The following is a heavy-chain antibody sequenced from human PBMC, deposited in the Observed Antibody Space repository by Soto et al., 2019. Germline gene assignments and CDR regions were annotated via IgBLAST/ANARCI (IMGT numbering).Heavy chain of an antibody. CDR1: GDSITSGTYY. J-gene: IGHJ4*02. V-gene: IGHV4-39*01. D-gene: IGHD3-10*01. CDR3: AGMFWFGDLLFAY. CDR2: IQYRGRT. Sequence: HLQLQESGPRLIKPSETLSLTCTVSGDSITSGTYYWVLIRQPPGKRIEWIGTIQYRGRTSYYPSLKTRVTMSLNTSKNQYSLRLPSVTAADTAVYLCAGMFWFGDLLFAYWGQGTLVTVSS.